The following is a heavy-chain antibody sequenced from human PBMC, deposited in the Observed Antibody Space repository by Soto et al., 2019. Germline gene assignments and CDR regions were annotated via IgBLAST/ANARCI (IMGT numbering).Heavy chain of an antibody. Sequence: EVQLVESGGGLVKPGGSLRLSCAASGFTFSSYSMNWVRQAPGKGLEWVSSISSSSSYIYYADSVKGRFTISRDNAKKSPYPEKDRLRAEETAVYYCAREGYNWNYKGDYWGQGTLVTVSS. CDR1: GFTFSSYS. CDR3: AREGYNWNYKGDY. CDR2: ISSSSSYI. D-gene: IGHD1-7*01. J-gene: IGHJ4*02. V-gene: IGHV3-21*01.